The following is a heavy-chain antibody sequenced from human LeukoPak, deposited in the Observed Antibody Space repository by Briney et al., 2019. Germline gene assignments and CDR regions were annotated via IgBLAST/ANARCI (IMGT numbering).Heavy chain of an antibody. CDR2: ISSSSSYI. D-gene: IGHD3-10*01. CDR3: AKDLGIGGSGF. V-gene: IGHV3-21*04. Sequence: GGSLRLSCAASGFTFSSYAMHWVRQAPGKGLEWVSSISSSSSYIYYADSVKGRFTISRDNSRNTLYLQMNSLRADDTAVYYCAKDLGIGGSGFWGQGTLVTVSS. J-gene: IGHJ4*02. CDR1: GFTFSSYA.